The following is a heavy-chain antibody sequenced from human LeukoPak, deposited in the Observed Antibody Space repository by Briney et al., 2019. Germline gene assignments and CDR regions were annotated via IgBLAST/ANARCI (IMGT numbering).Heavy chain of an antibody. CDR1: GYSISSGYY. CDR3: ARDGTYGSGSYYNRYYYYGMDV. J-gene: IGHJ6*04. D-gene: IGHD3-10*01. Sequence: SETLSLTCAVSGYSISSGYYWGWIRQPPGKGLEWIGSISHSGSTYYNPSLKSRVTISVDTSKNQFSLKLSSVTAADTAVYYCARDGTYGSGSYYNRYYYYGMDVWGKGTTVTVSS. V-gene: IGHV4-38-2*02. CDR2: ISHSGST.